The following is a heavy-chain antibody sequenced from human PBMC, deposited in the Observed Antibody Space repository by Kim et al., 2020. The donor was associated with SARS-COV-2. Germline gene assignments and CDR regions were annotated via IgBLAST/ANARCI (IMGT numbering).Heavy chain of an antibody. CDR1: GLSFSDSY. Sequence: GGSLRLSCAASGLSFSDSYMNWVRQAPGKGLEGFSFISTRGESIFYADSVEGRFTISRDNAKNSLYLQMNYLRDEDTAVYYCARSGNGYNAFGIWGQGVLVTVSS. CDR2: ISTRGESI. D-gene: IGHD5-12*01. CDR3: ARSGNGYNAFGI. V-gene: IGHV3-11*01. J-gene: IGHJ4*02.